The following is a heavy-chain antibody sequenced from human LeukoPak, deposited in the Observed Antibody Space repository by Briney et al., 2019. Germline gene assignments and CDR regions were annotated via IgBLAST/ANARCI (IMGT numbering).Heavy chain of an antibody. V-gene: IGHV1-8*01. D-gene: IGHD6-13*01. CDR1: GYTFTSYD. CDR2: MNPNSGNT. CDR3: ARGDSSSWYRLYYYYYGMDV. Sequence: ASVKVSCKASGYTFTSYDINWVRQATGQGLEWMGWMNPNSGNTGYAQKFQGRVTMTRNTSISTAYMELSSLRSEDTAVYYCARGDSSSWYRLYYYYYGMDVWSQGTTVTVSS. J-gene: IGHJ6*02.